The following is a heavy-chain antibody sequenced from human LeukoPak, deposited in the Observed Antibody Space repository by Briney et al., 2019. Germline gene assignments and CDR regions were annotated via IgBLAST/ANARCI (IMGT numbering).Heavy chain of an antibody. D-gene: IGHD2-15*01. Sequence: PSETLSLTCTVSGGSISSSSYYWGWIRQPPGKGLEWIGSIYYSGSTYYNPSLKSRVTISVDTSKNQFSLKLSSVTAADTAVYYCARVGQNWFDPWGQGTLVTVSS. J-gene: IGHJ5*02. CDR2: IYYSGST. CDR1: GGSISSSSYY. V-gene: IGHV4-39*07. CDR3: ARVGQNWFDP.